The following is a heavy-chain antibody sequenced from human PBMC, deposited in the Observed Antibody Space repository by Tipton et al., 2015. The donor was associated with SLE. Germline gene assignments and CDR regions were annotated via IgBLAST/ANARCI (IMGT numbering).Heavy chain of an antibody. D-gene: IGHD2-21*01. J-gene: IGHJ4*02. V-gene: IGHV1-2*06. CDR1: GYRFTDHY. CDR2: INSNTGST. CDR3: ARAYTYPTYYFDY. Sequence: QLVQSGAEVKKPGASVKVSCKASGYRFTDHYLDWVRQAPGQGLEWMGRINSNTGSTNFAQKFQGRVAMTLEKAITTVYMELTRLTSDDTAVYYCARAYTYPTYYFDYWGQGTLVTVS.